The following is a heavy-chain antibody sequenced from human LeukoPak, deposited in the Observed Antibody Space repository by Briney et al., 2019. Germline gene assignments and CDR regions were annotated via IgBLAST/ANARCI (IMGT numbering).Heavy chain of an antibody. CDR1: GFTFSNAW. CDR2: IKSKAYGGTI. D-gene: IGHD2-21*01. Sequence: PGGSLRLSCAASGFTFSNAWMNWVRQAPGKGLEWVGRIKSKAYGGTIDYAAPVKGRYTISRDDLKNTLYLQMNSLKTEDTAVYYCTTDYGSSISSYYYYGMDVWGQGTTVTVSS. J-gene: IGHJ6*02. CDR3: TTDYGSSISSYYYYGMDV. V-gene: IGHV3-15*07.